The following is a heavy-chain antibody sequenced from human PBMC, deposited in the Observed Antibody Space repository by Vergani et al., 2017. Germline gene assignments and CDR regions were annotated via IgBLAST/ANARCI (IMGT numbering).Heavy chain of an antibody. D-gene: IGHD4-23*01. V-gene: IGHV4-61*05. CDR2: IYYSGST. CDR1: GGSISSSSYY. CDR3: ARARGVDYGGNSGIYFDY. Sequence: QLQLQESGPGLVKPSETLSLTCTVSGGSISSSSYYWGWIRQPPGKGLEWIGYIYYSGSTNYNPSLKSRVTISVDTSKNQFSLKLSSVTAADTAVYYCARARGVDYGGNSGIYFDYWGQGTLVTVSS. J-gene: IGHJ4*02.